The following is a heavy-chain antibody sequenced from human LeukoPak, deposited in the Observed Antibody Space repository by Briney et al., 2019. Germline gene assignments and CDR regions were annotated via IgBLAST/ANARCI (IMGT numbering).Heavy chain of an antibody. CDR1: EFTVSSNY. CDR3: AGGARRQQPFDY. V-gene: IGHV3-66*01. Sequence: GGSLRLSCAASEFTVSSNYVNWVRQAPGKWMEWVSVIYSGGSTYYADSVKGRFTISRDNSKNTLYLQMNSLRAEDTAVYYCAGGARRQQPFDYWGQGTLVTVSS. J-gene: IGHJ4*02. D-gene: IGHD6-13*01. CDR2: IYSGGST.